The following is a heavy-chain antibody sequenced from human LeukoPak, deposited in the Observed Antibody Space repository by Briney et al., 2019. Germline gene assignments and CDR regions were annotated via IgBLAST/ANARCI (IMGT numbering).Heavy chain of an antibody. J-gene: IGHJ4*02. V-gene: IGHV3-21*01. CDR2: ISSSSSYI. Sequence: AGGSLRLSCAASGFTFSSYSMNWVRQAPGKGLEWVSSISSSSSYIYYADSVKGRFTISRDNAKNSLYLQMNSLRAEDTAVYYCASGVAAAEDYWGQGTLVTVSS. CDR3: ASGVAAAEDY. D-gene: IGHD6-13*01. CDR1: GFTFSSYS.